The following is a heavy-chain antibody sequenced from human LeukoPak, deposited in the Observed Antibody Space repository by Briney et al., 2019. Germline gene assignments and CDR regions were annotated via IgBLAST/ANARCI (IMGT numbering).Heavy chain of an antibody. CDR1: GYTFTSYD. V-gene: IGHV1-8*01. J-gene: IGHJ6*02. CDR2: MNPNSGNT. Sequence: GASVKVSCKASGYTFTSYDINWVRQATGQGIEWMGWMNPNSGNTGYAQKFQGRVTMTRNTSISTAYMELSSLRSEDTAVYYCARGPPRDYDFWSGYYYYYYYGMDVWGQGTLVTVSS. CDR3: ARGPPRDYDFWSGYYYYYYYGMDV. D-gene: IGHD3-3*01.